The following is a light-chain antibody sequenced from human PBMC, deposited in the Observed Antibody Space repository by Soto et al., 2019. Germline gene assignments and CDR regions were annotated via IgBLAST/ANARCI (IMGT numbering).Light chain of an antibody. J-gene: IGKJ5*01. CDR2: AAS. CDR3: QQYYSYPIT. CDR1: QGIASW. V-gene: IGKV1-12*01. Sequence: DIQMTQSPSSVSASVGDRVTITCRASQGIASWLAWYQQKSGEAPNLLIYAASNLQSGVPSRFSGSGSGTDFTLTISSLQPEDSATYYCQQYYSYPITFGQGTRLEIK.